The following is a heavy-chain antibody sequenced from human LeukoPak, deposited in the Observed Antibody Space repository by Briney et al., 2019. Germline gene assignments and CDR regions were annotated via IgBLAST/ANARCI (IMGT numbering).Heavy chain of an antibody. CDR2: IWYDGSNK. D-gene: IGHD7-27*01. Sequence: GRSLRLSCAASGFTFSSYGMHWVRQAPGKGLEWVAVIWYDGSNKYYADSVKGRFTISRDNSKNTLYLQMNSLRAEDTAVYYCAKVTGDGIYFDYWGQGTLVTVSS. CDR3: AKVTGDGIYFDY. V-gene: IGHV3-33*06. J-gene: IGHJ4*02. CDR1: GFTFSSYG.